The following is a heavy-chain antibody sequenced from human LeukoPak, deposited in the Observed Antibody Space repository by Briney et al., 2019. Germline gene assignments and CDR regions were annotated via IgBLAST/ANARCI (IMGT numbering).Heavy chain of an antibody. Sequence: GGSLRLSWVASGFTFSSYGMHWVRQTPGKGMEYVAVINSNGGSTHYANYVKGRFTTSRDKSKHTLYLQMGSLRTEDMAVYYCARAATVTGESAFEYWGQGTLVTVSS. CDR1: GFTFSSYG. CDR2: INSNGGST. D-gene: IGHD4-17*01. J-gene: IGHJ4*02. CDR3: ARAATVTGESAFEY. V-gene: IGHV3-64*01.